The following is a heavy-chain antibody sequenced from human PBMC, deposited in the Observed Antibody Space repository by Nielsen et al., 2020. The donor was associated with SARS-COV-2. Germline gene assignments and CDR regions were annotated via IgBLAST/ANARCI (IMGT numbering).Heavy chain of an antibody. CDR1: GYSFTSYW. J-gene: IGHJ6*02. D-gene: IGHD1-7*01. CDR3: ARPNYALLAVDYGMDV. Sequence: GESLKISCQGSGYSFTSYWISWVRQVPGKGLEWMGRIDPSDSYTNYSPSFQGHVTISADKSISTAYLQWSSLKASDTAMYYCARPNYALLAVDYGMDVWGQGTTVTVSS. CDR2: IDPSDSYT. V-gene: IGHV5-10-1*01.